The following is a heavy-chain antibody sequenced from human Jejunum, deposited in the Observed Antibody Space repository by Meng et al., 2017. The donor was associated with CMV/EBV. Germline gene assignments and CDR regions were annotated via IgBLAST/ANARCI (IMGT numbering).Heavy chain of an antibody. J-gene: IGHJ5*01. CDR3: ASDITGNSYAYDS. D-gene: IGHD3-16*01. V-gene: IGHV1-69*04. CDR2: IIPIIGRP. CDR1: GGTLSSYV. Sequence: SGGTLSSYVLSWVRQAPGQGLEWMGRIIPIIGRPHHAQRFQDRVSITADKATSTVYMELRTLTSEDTAVYFCASDITGNSYAYDSWGQGTLVTVSS.